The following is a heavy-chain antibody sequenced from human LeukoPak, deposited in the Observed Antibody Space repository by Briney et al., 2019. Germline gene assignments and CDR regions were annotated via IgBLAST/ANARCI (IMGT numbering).Heavy chain of an antibody. CDR2: ISAYNGNT. V-gene: IGHV1-18*01. D-gene: IGHD2-21*02. CDR3: AVTALTLPFDY. CDR1: GYTFTSYG. Sequence: GASVKVSCKASGYTFTSYGISWVRQAPGQGREWMGWISAYNGNTNYAQKLQGRVTMTTDTSTSTAYMELRSLRSDDTAVYYCAVTALTLPFDYWGQGTLVTVSS. J-gene: IGHJ4*02.